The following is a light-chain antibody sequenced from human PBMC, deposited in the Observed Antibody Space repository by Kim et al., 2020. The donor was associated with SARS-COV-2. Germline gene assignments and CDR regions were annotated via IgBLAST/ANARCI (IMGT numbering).Light chain of an antibody. Sequence: QSVLTQPPSASGSPGQSVTISCTGTSSDIGGYDFVSWYQQHPGKAPKLIISDVSKRPSGVPDRFSGSKSGNSASLTVSGLQAEDEADYYCCSYAGVDKYVFGTGTKVTVL. CDR2: DVS. CDR1: SSDIGGYDF. J-gene: IGLJ1*01. V-gene: IGLV2-8*01. CDR3: CSYAGVDKYV.